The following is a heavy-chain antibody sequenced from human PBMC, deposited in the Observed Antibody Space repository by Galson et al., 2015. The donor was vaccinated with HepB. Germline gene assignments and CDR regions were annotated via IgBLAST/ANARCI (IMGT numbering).Heavy chain of an antibody. D-gene: IGHD6-13*01. CDR2: IYYSGST. CDR3: LMIAAAGYQTHDY. Sequence: TLSLTCTVSGGSISSSSYYWGWIRQPPGKGLEWIGSIYYSGSTYYNPSLKSRVTISVDTSKNQFSLKLSSVTAADTAVYYCLMIAAAGYQTHDYWGQGTLVTVSS. CDR1: GGSISSSSYY. J-gene: IGHJ4*02. V-gene: IGHV4-39*01.